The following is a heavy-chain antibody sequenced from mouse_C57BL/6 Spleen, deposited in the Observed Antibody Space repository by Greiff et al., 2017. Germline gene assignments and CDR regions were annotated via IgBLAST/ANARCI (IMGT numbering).Heavy chain of an antibody. CDR1: GYTFTDYN. J-gene: IGHJ3*01. D-gene: IGHD2-1*01. CDR3: ARGDGNWFAY. V-gene: IGHV1-18*01. Sequence: EVQLQQSGPELVKPGASVKIPCKASGYTFTDYNMDWVKQSHGKSLEWIGDINPNNGGTIYNQKFKGKATLTVDESSSTAYMELRSLTSEDTAVYYCARGDGNWFAYWGQGTLVTVSA. CDR2: INPNNGGT.